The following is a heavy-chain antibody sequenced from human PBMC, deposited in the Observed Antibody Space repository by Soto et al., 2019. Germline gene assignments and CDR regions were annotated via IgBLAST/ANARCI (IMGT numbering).Heavy chain of an antibody. CDR3: AKGGREGLYCSGGSCQSGAFDI. CDR2: ISGSGGST. Sequence: GGSLRLSCAASGFTFSSYAMSWVRQAPGKGLEWVSFISGSGGSTYYADSVKGRFTISRDKPKNTLYLQMNSLRAEDTAVYYCAKGGREGLYCSGGSCQSGAFDIWGQGTMVTVSS. D-gene: IGHD2-15*01. J-gene: IGHJ3*02. V-gene: IGHV3-23*01. CDR1: GFTFSSYA.